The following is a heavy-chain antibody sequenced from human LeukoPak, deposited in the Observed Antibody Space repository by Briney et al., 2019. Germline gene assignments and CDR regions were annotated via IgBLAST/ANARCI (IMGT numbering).Heavy chain of an antibody. Sequence: GGSLRLSCAASGFTYSSYARSWVRQAPGNGLEWVSAISGSGGSTYYADSVKGRFTISRDNSKNTLYLQMNSLRAEDTAVYYCAKDEGTAMIYYYYYGMDVWGQGTTVTVSS. CDR3: AKDEGTAMIYYYYYGMDV. J-gene: IGHJ6*02. CDR1: GFTYSSYA. CDR2: ISGSGGST. V-gene: IGHV3-23*01. D-gene: IGHD5-18*01.